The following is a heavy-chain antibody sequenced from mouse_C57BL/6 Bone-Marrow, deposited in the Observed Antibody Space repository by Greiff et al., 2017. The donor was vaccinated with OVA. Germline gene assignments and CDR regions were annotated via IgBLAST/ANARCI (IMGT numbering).Heavy chain of an antibody. CDR1: GYAFSSYW. J-gene: IGHJ2*01. CDR2: IYPGDGDT. Sequence: QVHVKQSGPELVKPGASVKISCKASGYAFSSYWMNWVKQRPGKGLEWIGQIYPGDGDTNYNGKFKGKATLTADKSSSTAYMQLSSLTSEDSAVYFCAAQQGYYFDYWGQGTTLTVSS. V-gene: IGHV1-80*01. CDR3: AAQQGYYFDY.